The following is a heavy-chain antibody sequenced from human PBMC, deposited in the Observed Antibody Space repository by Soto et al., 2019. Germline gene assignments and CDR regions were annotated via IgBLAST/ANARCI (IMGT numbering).Heavy chain of an antibody. CDR1: GYTFTSYY. D-gene: IGHD3-3*01. CDR2: INPSGGST. J-gene: IGHJ6*02. V-gene: IGHV1-46*01. Sequence: ASVKVSCKASGYTFTSYYMHWVRQAPGQGLEWMGIINPSGGSTSYAQKFQGRVTMTRDTSTSTVYMELSSLRSEDTAVYYCARDKRFLEDHYYYYGMDVWGQGTTVTVSS. CDR3: ARDKRFLEDHYYYYGMDV.